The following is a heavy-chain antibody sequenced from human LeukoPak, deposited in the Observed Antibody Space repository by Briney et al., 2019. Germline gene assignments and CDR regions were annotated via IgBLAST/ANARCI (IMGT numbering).Heavy chain of an antibody. J-gene: IGHJ4*02. D-gene: IGHD1-26*01. CDR1: GYTFSDYY. V-gene: IGHV1-3*01. CDR3: ARDSIVGPTRDDTWTGWAGY. Sequence: ASVKVSCKASGYTFSDYYIHWVRQAPGQGLEWVGWLNAGNGDTRFSEIFQDRVAFSRDTSANTAYMELSRLSSEDTAMYYCARDSIVGPTRDDTWTGWAGYWGQGTLVTVSS. CDR2: LNAGNGDT.